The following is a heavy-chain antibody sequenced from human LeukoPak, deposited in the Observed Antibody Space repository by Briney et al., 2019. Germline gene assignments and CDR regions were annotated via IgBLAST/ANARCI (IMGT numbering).Heavy chain of an antibody. Sequence: GGTLRLSCAASGFTFSSYEMNWVRQAPGKGLEWVSYISSSGSTIYYADSVKGRFTISRDNAKNSLYLQMNSLRAEDTAVYYCARESRFYMDVWGKGTTVTVSS. V-gene: IGHV3-48*03. CDR3: ARESRFYMDV. CDR2: ISSSGSTI. CDR1: GFTFSSYE. J-gene: IGHJ6*03.